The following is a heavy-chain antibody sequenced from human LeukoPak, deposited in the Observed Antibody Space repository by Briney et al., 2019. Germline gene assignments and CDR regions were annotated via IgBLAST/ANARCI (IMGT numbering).Heavy chain of an antibody. Sequence: SETLSLTCTVSGGSISSYYWTWIRQPPGKGLEWIGYIYYSGSTNYNPSLKSRVTISVDTSKNQFSLELSSVPDAGTAVYHCVRGPVTTGYYLYYWGQGSLVTDCS. D-gene: IGHD4-17*01. CDR2: IYYSGST. CDR1: GGSISSYY. CDR3: VRGPVTTGYYLYY. V-gene: IGHV4-59*01. J-gene: IGHJ4*02.